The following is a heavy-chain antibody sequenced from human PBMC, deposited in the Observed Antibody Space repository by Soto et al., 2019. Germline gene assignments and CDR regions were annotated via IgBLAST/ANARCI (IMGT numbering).Heavy chain of an antibody. CDR2: ISGSGGST. J-gene: IGHJ6*02. CDR1: GFTFSSYA. Sequence: GGSLRLSCAASGFTFSSYAMSWVRQAPGKGLEWVSAISGSGGSTYYADSVKGRFTISRDNSKNTLYLQMNSLRAEDTAVYYCAKHSLAAAGPYYYYGMDVWGQGTTVTVSS. D-gene: IGHD6-13*01. CDR3: AKHSLAAAGPYYYYGMDV. V-gene: IGHV3-23*01.